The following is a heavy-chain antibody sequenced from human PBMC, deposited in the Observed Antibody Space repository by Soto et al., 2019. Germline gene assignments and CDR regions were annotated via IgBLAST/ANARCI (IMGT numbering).Heavy chain of an antibody. CDR3: DRICHTGSPPFDC. V-gene: IGHV4-30-2*01. CDR2: FYRTGRT. D-gene: IGHD4-17*01. CDR1: GGSISSGVDS. J-gene: IGHJ4*02. Sequence: QLQLQESGAGLVKPSQTLSLTCAVSGGSISSGVDSWSWIRQPPGKGLEWIGYFYRTGRTYYNPSLKSRVSISVDRSKNHFSLKLSSVTAADTAVYYGDRICHTGSPPFDCWGRGTLVSVSS.